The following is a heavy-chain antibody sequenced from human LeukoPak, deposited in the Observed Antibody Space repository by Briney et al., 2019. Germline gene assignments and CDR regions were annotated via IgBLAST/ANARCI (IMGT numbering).Heavy chain of an antibody. J-gene: IGHJ1*01. CDR1: GDSVSRSDSY. CDR2: IYYSGRT. Sequence: KPSETLSLTCSVSGDSVSRSDSYWAWIRQPPGKGLEWIGTIYYSGRTYYSPSLKSRVTMSVDPSNNQFSLNLRSVTAADTALYYCARRRYYDGSGYLEWGQGTLLSVSS. V-gene: IGHV4-39*01. CDR3: ARRRYYDGSGYLE. D-gene: IGHD3-22*01.